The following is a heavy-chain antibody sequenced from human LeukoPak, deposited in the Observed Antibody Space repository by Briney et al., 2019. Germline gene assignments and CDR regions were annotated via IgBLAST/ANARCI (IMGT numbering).Heavy chain of an antibody. V-gene: IGHV3-30-3*01. CDR1: GFTFSSYA. Sequence: GRSLRLSCAASGFTFSSYAMHWVRQAPGKGLEWVAVISYDGSNKYYADSVKGRFTISRDNSKNTLYLQMNGLRAEDTAVYYCARGKHVDIVATITPNFGYWGQGTLVTVSS. CDR3: ARGKHVDIVATITPNFGY. J-gene: IGHJ4*02. D-gene: IGHD5-12*01. CDR2: ISYDGSNK.